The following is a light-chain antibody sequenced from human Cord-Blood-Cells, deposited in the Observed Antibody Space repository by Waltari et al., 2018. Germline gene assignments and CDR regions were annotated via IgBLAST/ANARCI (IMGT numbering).Light chain of an antibody. CDR3: SSYTSSSTPLYV. CDR2: EVS. J-gene: IGLJ1*01. Sequence: QSALTQPASVSGSPGKSITISCTGTSSDVGGYTYVSRYQQHPGKAPKLMIYEVSNRPSGVSNRFSGSKSGNTASLTISGLQAEDEADYYCSSYTSSSTPLYVFGTGTKVTVL. CDR1: SSDVGGYTY. V-gene: IGLV2-14*01.